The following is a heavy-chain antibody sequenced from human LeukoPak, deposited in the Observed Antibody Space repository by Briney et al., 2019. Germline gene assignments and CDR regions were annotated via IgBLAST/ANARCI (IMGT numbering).Heavy chain of an antibody. D-gene: IGHD6-13*01. CDR1: GFTFSSYE. V-gene: IGHV3-48*03. CDR3: ARDGIAAAGHYYYYYMDV. CDR2: ISSSGSTI. Sequence: GGSLRLSCAASGFTFSSYEMNWVRQAPGKGLEWVSYISSSGSTIYYADSVKGRFTIPRDNAKNSLYLQMNSLRAEDTAVYYCARDGIAAAGHYYYYYMDVWGKGTTVTISS. J-gene: IGHJ6*03.